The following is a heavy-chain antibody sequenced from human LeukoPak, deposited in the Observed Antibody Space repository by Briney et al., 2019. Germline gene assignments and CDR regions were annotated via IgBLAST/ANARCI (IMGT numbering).Heavy chain of an antibody. V-gene: IGHV3-21*01. Sequence: PGGSLRLSCAASGFTFSSYSMNWVRQAPGKGLEWVSSISSSSSYIYYAASVKGRFTISRDNAKNSLYLQMNSLRGEDKAVYYCGRGVLRLGELSRFYFDYWGQGTLVTVSS. CDR1: GFTFSSYS. CDR3: GRGVLRLGELSRFYFDY. D-gene: IGHD3-16*02. CDR2: ISSSSSYI. J-gene: IGHJ4*02.